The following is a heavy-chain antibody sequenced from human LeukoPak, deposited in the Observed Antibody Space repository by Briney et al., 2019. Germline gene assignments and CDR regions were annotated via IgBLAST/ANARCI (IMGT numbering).Heavy chain of an antibody. CDR1: GYTFTIYY. J-gene: IGHJ4*02. CDR2: IYPNSGGA. Sequence: GASVKVSCKASGYTFTIYYIHWVRQTPGQGLEWMGSIYPNSGGANFAQNFQGRVTLTRDPSSSTAYLELTRLRSDDTAVYYCAREGKIVGASFDYWGQGTLVTVSS. D-gene: IGHD1-26*01. V-gene: IGHV1-2*02. CDR3: AREGKIVGASFDY.